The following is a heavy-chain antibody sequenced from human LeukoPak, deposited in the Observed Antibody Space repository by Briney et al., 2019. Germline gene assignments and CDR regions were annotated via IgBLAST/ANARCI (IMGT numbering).Heavy chain of an antibody. V-gene: IGHV1-46*01. Sequence: ASVKVSCKASGYTFTSYYMHWVRQAPGQGLEWMGIINPSGGSTSYAQKFQGRVTITTDESTSTAYMELSSLRSEDTAVYYCASTVTTGDAFDIWGQGTMVTVSS. CDR2: INPSGGST. CDR1: GYTFTSYY. D-gene: IGHD4-17*01. CDR3: ASTVTTGDAFDI. J-gene: IGHJ3*02.